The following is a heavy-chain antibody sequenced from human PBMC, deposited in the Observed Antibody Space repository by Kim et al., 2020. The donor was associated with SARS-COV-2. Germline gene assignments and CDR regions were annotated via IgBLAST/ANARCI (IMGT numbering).Heavy chain of an antibody. CDR2: INPSGGST. V-gene: IGHV1-46*01. D-gene: IGHD2-15*01. J-gene: IGHJ5*02. Sequence: ASVKVSCKASGYTFTSYYMHWVRQAPGQGLEWMGIINPSGGSTNYAQKFQGRVTMTRDTSTSTVYMELSSLRSEDTAVYYCARDLSRREDIVVVVAATRGLAFWFHPWGQGTLVTVPS. CDR1: GYTFTSYY. CDR3: ARDLSRREDIVVVVAATRGLAFWFHP.